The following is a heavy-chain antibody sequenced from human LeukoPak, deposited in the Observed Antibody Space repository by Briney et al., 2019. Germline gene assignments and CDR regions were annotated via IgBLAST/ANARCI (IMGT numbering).Heavy chain of an antibody. CDR2: IYHSGST. V-gene: IGHV4-34*01. CDR1: GGSFSGYY. J-gene: IGHJ3*02. D-gene: IGHD1-1*01. Sequence: SETLSLTCAVYGGSFSGYYWSWIRQPPGKGLEWIGYIYHSGSTYYNPSLKSRVTISVDRSKNQFSLKLSSVTAADTAVYYCARAPLQLYAFDIWGQGTMVTVSS. CDR3: ARAPLQLYAFDI.